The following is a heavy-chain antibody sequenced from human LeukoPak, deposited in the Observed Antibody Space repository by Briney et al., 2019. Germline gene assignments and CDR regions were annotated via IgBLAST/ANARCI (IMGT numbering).Heavy chain of an antibody. V-gene: IGHV3-23*01. CDR3: AKDRGSYFDY. CDR2: ISGSGGST. CDR1: GFTVSSNY. Sequence: PGGSLRLSCAASGFTVSSNYMSWVRQAPGKGLEWVSAISGSGGSTYYADSVKGRFTISRDNSKNTLYLQMNSLRAEDTAVYYCAKDRGSYFDYWGQGTLVTVSS. D-gene: IGHD1-26*01. J-gene: IGHJ4*02.